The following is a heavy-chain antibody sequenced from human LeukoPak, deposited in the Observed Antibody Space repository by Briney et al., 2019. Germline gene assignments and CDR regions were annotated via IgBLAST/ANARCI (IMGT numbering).Heavy chain of an antibody. CDR2: IYSGGST. CDR3: ASAQGYSSGLDGMDV. J-gene: IGHJ6*02. CDR1: GFTVRSNY. D-gene: IGHD6-19*01. V-gene: IGHV3-66*01. Sequence: GGSLRLSCAASGFTVRSNYMSWVRQAAGEGLEWVLVIYSGGSTYYADSVKGRFTISRDNSKNTLYLQMNSLRAEDTAVYYCASAQGYSSGLDGMDVWGQGTTVTGSS.